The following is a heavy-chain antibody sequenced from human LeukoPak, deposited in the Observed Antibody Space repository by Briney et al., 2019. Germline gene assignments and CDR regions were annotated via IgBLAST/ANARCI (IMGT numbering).Heavy chain of an antibody. CDR3: ARDRSDYYDRYHYYYAIDV. Sequence: GRSLRLSCAASGFTFSSYGMHWVRQAPGKGLEWVAVIWYDGSNKYYADSVKGRFTISRDNSKNTLYLQMNSLRAEDTAVYYCARDRSDYYDRYHYYYAIDVEGQGNTATV. CDR2: IWYDGSNK. CDR1: GFTFSSYG. D-gene: IGHD3-22*01. V-gene: IGHV3-33*01. J-gene: IGHJ6*02.